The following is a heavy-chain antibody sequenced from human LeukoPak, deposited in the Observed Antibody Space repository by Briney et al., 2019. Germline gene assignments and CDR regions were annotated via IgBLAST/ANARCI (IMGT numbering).Heavy chain of an antibody. CDR1: GFTFSDSW. CDR2: INSDGSST. Sequence: PGGSLRLSCAASGFTFSDSWMHWVRQAPGKGLVWVSRINSDGSSTSYADSVKGRFTISRDNAKNSLYLQMNSLRAEDTAVYYCARDRALYDRSGYYYTEDDYWGQGTLVTVSS. CDR3: ARDRALYDRSGYYYTEDDY. V-gene: IGHV3-74*01. J-gene: IGHJ4*02. D-gene: IGHD3-22*01.